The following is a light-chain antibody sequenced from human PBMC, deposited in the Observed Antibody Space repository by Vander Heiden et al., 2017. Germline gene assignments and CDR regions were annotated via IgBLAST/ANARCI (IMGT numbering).Light chain of an antibody. V-gene: IGKV1-33*01. CDR3: QQYDNPLT. CDR2: DAS. CDR1: QDISNY. J-gene: IGKJ4*01. Sequence: IQMTQSPSSLSASVGDRVTITCQASQDISNYLNWYQQKPGKAPKLLIYDASNLETGVPSRFSGSGSGTDFTFTISSLQPEDIATYYCQQYDNPLTFGGGTKVEIK.